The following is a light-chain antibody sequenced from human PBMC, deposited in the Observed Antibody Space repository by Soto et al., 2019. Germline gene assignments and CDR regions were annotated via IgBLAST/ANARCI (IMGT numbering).Light chain of an antibody. V-gene: IGLV1-44*01. Sequence: QSVLTQPLSASASPGQRVTISCSGGSSNIGSNTVAWYQHLPGTAPPRLIFTAGQRPSGVPGRFSGYKSGTSASLAISGRQSKYEGDYYCSACENSLNGDVFGPGTKVTVL. CDR1: SSNIGSNT. CDR2: TAG. CDR3: SACENSLNGDV. J-gene: IGLJ1*01.